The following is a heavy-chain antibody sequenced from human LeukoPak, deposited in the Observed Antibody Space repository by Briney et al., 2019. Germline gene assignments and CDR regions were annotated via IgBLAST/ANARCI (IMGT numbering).Heavy chain of an antibody. J-gene: IGHJ4*02. CDR1: GVTLINYA. V-gene: IGHV3-23*01. D-gene: IGHD3-3*01. CDR3: AKAYYTLWSAIDH. Sequence: GGSLRLSCAASGVTLINYAMSWVRQAPGKGLEWVSSISGSADNTYYADSVKGRFTISRDNSKSTLYLQMNSLRAEDTALYYCAKAYYTLWSAIDHWGQGTLVTVSS. CDR2: ISGSADNT.